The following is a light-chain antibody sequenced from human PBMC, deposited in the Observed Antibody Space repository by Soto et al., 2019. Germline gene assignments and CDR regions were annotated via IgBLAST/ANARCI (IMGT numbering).Light chain of an antibody. Sequence: QSALTQPPSASGSPGQSVTISCTGTSHDVGGYNYVSWYQQHPGRAPKLIIYEVNKRPSGVPDRFSGSKSGNTASLTVSGLQAEDEADYYCRSYAGSTNLLFGGGTQLTVL. CDR2: EVN. J-gene: IGLJ3*02. V-gene: IGLV2-8*01. CDR3: RSYAGSTNLL. CDR1: SHDVGGYNY.